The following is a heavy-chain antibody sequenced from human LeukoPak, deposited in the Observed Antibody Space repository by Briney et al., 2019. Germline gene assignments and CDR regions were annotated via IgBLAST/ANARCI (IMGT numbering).Heavy chain of an antibody. J-gene: IGHJ4*02. D-gene: IGHD3-10*01. Sequence: SQTLSLTCTVSGGSISSGGYYWSWIRQHPGKGLEWIGYIYYSGSTYYNPSLTSRVTISVDTSKNQFSLTLSSATAADTAVYFCARAGDGTGSYYTGILEYWGQGTLVTVSA. CDR1: GGSISSGGYY. CDR2: IYYSGST. CDR3: ARAGDGTGSYYTGILEY. V-gene: IGHV4-31*03.